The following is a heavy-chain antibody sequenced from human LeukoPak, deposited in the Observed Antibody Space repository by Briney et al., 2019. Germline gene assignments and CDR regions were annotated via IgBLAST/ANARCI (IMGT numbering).Heavy chain of an antibody. CDR1: GYTFTTYP. D-gene: IGHD2-8*01. V-gene: IGHV7-4-1*02. Sequence: ASVTVSCTASGYTFTTYPVNWVRQAPGQGLEWMGWINTNTGNPTYAQGFTGRFVFSLDTSVNTAYLQISSLKAEDTAVYYCAIGYASNGYFSFWGWGRVVIVSS. J-gene: IGHJ4*02. CDR3: AIGYASNGYFSF. CDR2: INTNTGNP.